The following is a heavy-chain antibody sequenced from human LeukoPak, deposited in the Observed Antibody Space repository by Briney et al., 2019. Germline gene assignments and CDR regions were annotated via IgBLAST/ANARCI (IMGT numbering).Heavy chain of an antibody. Sequence: PGGSLRLSCAASGFTFSSYSMNWVHQAPGKGLEWVSYISSSSSTIYYADSVKGRFTISRDNAKNSLYLQMNSLRAEDTAVYYCARASYGSGSFPDYWGQGTLVTVSS. J-gene: IGHJ4*02. CDR2: ISSSSSTI. CDR1: GFTFSSYS. V-gene: IGHV3-48*01. D-gene: IGHD3-10*01. CDR3: ARASYGSGSFPDY.